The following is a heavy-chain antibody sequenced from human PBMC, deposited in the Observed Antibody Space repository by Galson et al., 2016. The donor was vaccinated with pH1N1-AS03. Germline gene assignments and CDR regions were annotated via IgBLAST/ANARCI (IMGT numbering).Heavy chain of an antibody. D-gene: IGHD5-24*01. J-gene: IGHJ2*01. CDR1: GFTFSDYY. CDR2: ISNGGRYT. CDR3: AREPRGRDGYSEYFDV. V-gene: IGHV3-11*06. Sequence: SLRLSCAASGFTFSDYYMSWIRQAPGKGLEWVSYISNGGRYTSYTDPVKGRFIISRDNAKNSLYLQMNSLTAEDTAVYYCAREPRGRDGYSEYFDVWGRGTLVTVSS.